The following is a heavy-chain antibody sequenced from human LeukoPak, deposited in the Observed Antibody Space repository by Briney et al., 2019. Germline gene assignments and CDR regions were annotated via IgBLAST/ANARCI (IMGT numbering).Heavy chain of an antibody. D-gene: IGHD6-13*01. CDR1: GFTLSNYW. V-gene: IGHV3-74*01. CDR2: INADGSSA. J-gene: IGHJ4*02. Sequence: GGSLRLSCAASGFTLSNYWMHWVRQAPGKGLVWVSRINADGSSASYADSVKGRFTISRDNAKNTLYLQMNSLRAEDTAVYYCAREMTGYSSSCVDYWGQGTLVTVSS. CDR3: AREMTGYSSSCVDY.